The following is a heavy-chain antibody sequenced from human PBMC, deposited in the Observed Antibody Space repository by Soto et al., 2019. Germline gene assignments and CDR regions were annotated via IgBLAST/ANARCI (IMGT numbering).Heavy chain of an antibody. CDR2: ISYDGSNK. D-gene: IGHD3-22*01. CDR3: ARDMGGYRSADYYGMDV. V-gene: IGHV3-30-3*01. Sequence: GGSLRLSCAASGFTFSSYAMNWVRQAPGKGLEWVAVISYDGSNKYYADSVKGRFTISRDNSKNTLYLQMNSLRAEDTAVYYCARDMGGYRSADYYGMDVWGQGTTVTVSS. J-gene: IGHJ6*02. CDR1: GFTFSSYA.